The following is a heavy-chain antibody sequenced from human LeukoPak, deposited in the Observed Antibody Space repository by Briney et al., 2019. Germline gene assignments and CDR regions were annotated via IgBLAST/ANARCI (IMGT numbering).Heavy chain of an antibody. CDR3: ASGRVYYASSGYYGYFGY. CDR1: GGSMSGYY. V-gene: IGHV4-4*07. Sequence: SETLSLTCGVSGGSMSGYYWTWIWQPAGKGLEWIGRISTSGTTSYNPSLKSRVTISLDTSKNQFSLTLNPVPAADSAVYYCASGRVYYASSGYYGYFGYWGQGTLVTVCS. J-gene: IGHJ4*02. D-gene: IGHD3-22*01. CDR2: ISTSGTT.